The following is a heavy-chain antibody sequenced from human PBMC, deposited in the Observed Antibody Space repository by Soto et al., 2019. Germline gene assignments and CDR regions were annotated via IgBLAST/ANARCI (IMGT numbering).Heavy chain of an antibody. V-gene: IGHV3-23*01. D-gene: IGHD2-15*01. CDR1: GFTFSSYA. Sequence: LRLSCAASGFTFSSYAMVWVRLAPGKVPEAFASVSDSGDRTYYSDSVRGRFSISRDNSKNMLYLQMNSLRVEDTAIYYCAKILAPVKSYYYGMDVWGQGTTLTV. CDR3: AKILAPVKSYYYGMDV. CDR2: VSDSGDRT. J-gene: IGHJ6*02.